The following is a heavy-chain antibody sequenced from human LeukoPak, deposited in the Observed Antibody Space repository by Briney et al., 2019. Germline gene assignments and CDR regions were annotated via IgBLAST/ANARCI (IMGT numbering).Heavy chain of an antibody. CDR1: GYTFTSYG. CDR2: ISAYNGNT. CDR3: ARDRGDTAMDPFDY. V-gene: IGHV1-18*01. Sequence: ASVKVSCKASGYTFTSYGISWVRQAPGQGLEWMGWISAYNGNTNYAQKLQGRVTMTTDTSTSTAYMELRSLRSNDTAVYYCARDRGDTAMDPFDYWGQGTLVTVSS. J-gene: IGHJ4*02. D-gene: IGHD5-18*01.